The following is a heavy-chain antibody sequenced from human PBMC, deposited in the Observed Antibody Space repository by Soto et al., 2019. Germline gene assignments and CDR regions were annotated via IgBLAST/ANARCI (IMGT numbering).Heavy chain of an antibody. J-gene: IGHJ2*01. V-gene: IGHV1-69*12. CDR2: ITPMFGTA. CDR3: AQTLGLAVAGPGRFDL. CDR1: GGTFSRYA. Sequence: QVQLVQSGAEVKKYGSSVKVSCKASGGTFSRYAISWVRQAPGQGLEWMGGITPMFGTANYAQRFQGRATITADESTSTAYVQLGSLRSGDTAVYYCAQTLGLAVAGPGRFDLGGRGTLVTFSS. D-gene: IGHD6-19*01.